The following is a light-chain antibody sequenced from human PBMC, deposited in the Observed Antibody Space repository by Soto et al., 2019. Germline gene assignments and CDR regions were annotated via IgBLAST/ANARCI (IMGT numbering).Light chain of an antibody. CDR2: LNSDGSH. CDR1: SGHSNYA. J-gene: IGLJ2*01. V-gene: IGLV4-69*01. Sequence: QPVLTQSPSASASLGASGKLTCTLSSGHSNYAIAWHQQQPEKGPRYLMKLNSDGSHSKGDGIPDRFSGSSSGAERYLTISSLQSEDEADYYCQTWVTGIHVVFGGGTKLTVL. CDR3: QTWVTGIHVV.